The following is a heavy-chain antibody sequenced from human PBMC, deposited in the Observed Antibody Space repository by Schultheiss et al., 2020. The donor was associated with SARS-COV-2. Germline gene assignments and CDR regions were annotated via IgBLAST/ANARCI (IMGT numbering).Heavy chain of an antibody. J-gene: IGHJ4*02. D-gene: IGHD3-22*01. V-gene: IGHV4-4*02. CDR3: ARIRRTKESDPYYYDSSGYKPYYFDY. CDR2: IYHSGST. Sequence: SETLSLTCAVSGGSISSSNWWSWVRQPPGKGLEWIGEIYHSGSTNYNPSLKSRVTISVDKYKNQFSLKLSSVTAADTAVYYCARIRRTKESDPYYYDSSGYKPYYFDYWGQGTLVTVSS. CDR1: GGSISSSNW.